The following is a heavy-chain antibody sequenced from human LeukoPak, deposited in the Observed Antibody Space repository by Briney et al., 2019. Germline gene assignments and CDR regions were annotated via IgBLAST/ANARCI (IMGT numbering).Heavy chain of an antibody. V-gene: IGHV3-23*01. CDR2: ISGSGGST. J-gene: IGHJ4*02. CDR3: AKEIAGWYFFDY. Sequence: GGSLRLSCAASGCTFSTYAMSWVRQAPGKGLEWVSGISGSGGSTYYADSVKGRFTISRDNSKNTLYLQMNSLRAEDTAVYSCAKEIAGWYFFDYWGQGTLVTVSS. CDR1: GCTFSTYA. D-gene: IGHD6-19*01.